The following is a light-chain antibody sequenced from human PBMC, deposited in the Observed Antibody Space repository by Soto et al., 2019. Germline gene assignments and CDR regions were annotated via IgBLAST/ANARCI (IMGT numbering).Light chain of an antibody. Sequence: IHMTQSPSTLSGSVGDRVTITCRASQTISSWLAWYQQKKGKAPKLLIYKASTLKSGVPSRFRGSGSWTEFTLPLSSLQTEDFETYYCQHYNSYSEAFGQGTKVDIK. V-gene: IGKV1-5*03. CDR3: QHYNSYSEA. CDR1: QTISSW. J-gene: IGKJ1*01. CDR2: KAS.